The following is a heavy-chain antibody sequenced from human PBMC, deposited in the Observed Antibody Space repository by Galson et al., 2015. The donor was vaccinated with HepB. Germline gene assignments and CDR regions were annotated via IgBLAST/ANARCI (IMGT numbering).Heavy chain of an antibody. CDR3: ARGSEYFDY. CDR1: GYTLTSHA. D-gene: IGHD6-19*01. V-gene: IGHV1-3*01. CDR2: INGGNGNT. Sequence: SVKVSCKASGYTLTSHAMHWARQAPGQRLEWMGWINGGNGNTKYSEKFQGRVTISRDTSASTAYTELTSLRSEDTAVYYCARGSEYFDYWGQGTLVTVSS. J-gene: IGHJ4*02.